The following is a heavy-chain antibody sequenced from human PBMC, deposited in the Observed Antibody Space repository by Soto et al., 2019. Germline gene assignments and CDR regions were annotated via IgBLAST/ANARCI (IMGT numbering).Heavy chain of an antibody. CDR2: IIPIFGTA. Sequence: ASVKVSCKASGGTFSSYAISWVRQAPGQGLEWMGGIIPIFGTANYAQKFQGRVTITADESTSTAYMELSSLRSEDTAVYYCARDESKPFRALVSIPISDYYYGMDVWGQGTTVTVSS. CDR1: GGTFSSYA. V-gene: IGHV1-69*13. CDR3: ARDESKPFRALVSIPISDYYYGMDV. D-gene: IGHD6-13*01. J-gene: IGHJ6*02.